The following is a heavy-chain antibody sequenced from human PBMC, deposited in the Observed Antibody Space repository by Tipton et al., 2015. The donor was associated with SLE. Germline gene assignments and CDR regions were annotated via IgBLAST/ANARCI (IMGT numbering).Heavy chain of an antibody. CDR3: ARVTRRVVPAAWDY. V-gene: IGHV3-48*01. CDR1: GFTFSSYS. CDR2: ISSSSSTI. J-gene: IGHJ4*02. D-gene: IGHD2-2*01. Sequence: SLRLSCAASGFTFSSYSMNWVRQAPGKGLEWVSYISSSSSTIYYADSVKGRFTISRDNAKNSLYLQMNSLRAEDTAVYYCARVTRRVVPAAWDYWGQGTLVTVSS.